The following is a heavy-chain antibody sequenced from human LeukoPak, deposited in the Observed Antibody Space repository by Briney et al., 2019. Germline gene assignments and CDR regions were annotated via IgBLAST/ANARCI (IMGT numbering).Heavy chain of an antibody. V-gene: IGHV3-48*01. CDR1: GFTFSSYN. J-gene: IGHJ4*02. CDR3: AKDSRRFDY. CDR2: ISSASSAI. Sequence: PGGSLRLSCAASGFTFSSYNMNWVRQAPGEGLEWVAYISSASSAIYYADSVKGRFTISRDNSKNTLYLQMNSLRAEDTAVYYCAKDSRRFDYWGQGTLVTVSS.